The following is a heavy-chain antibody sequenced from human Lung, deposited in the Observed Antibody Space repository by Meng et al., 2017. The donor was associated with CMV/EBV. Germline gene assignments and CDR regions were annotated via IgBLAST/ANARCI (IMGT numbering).Heavy chain of an antibody. V-gene: IGHV3-21*01. CDR3: AIYCSTTTCPPGHDAFDI. CDR1: GFTFSTYS. J-gene: IGHJ3*02. CDR2: ITSSSSYI. D-gene: IGHD2-2*01. Sequence: GGSLRLXCAASGFTFSTYSMNWVRQAPGKGLEWVSFITSSSSYIYYADSVRGRFTISRDNAKNSLYLQMNSLRAEDTAVYYCAIYCSTTTCPPGHDAFDIXGHGXMVTVSS.